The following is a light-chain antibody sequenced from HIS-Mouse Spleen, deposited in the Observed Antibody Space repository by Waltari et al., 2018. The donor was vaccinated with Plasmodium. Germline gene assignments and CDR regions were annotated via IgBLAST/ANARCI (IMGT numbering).Light chain of an antibody. V-gene: IGLV5-45*03. CDR3: MIWHSSAWV. CDR2: YKSDSDK. CDR1: SGINFCTYR. J-gene: IGLJ3*02. Sequence: QAVLTQPSSLSASPGASASLTCTLRSGINFCTYRLYWYHQKPGSPPQYLLRYKSDSDKQQGSGVPSRFSGSKDASANAGILLISGLQSEDEADYYCMIWHSSAWVFGGGTKLTVL.